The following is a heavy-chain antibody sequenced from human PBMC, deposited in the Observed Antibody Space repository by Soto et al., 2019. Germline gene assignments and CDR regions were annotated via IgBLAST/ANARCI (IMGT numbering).Heavy chain of an antibody. D-gene: IGHD4-17*01. Sequence: QVQLVQSGAEVKKPGASVKVSCKASGYTFTSYGISWVRQAPGQGLEWMGWISAYNGNTNYAQKFQGRVTITADESTSTAYMELSSLRSEDTAVYYCARGGSGYGDSHYYYGMDVWGQGTTVTVSS. J-gene: IGHJ6*02. CDR1: GYTFTSYG. CDR2: ISAYNGNT. V-gene: IGHV1-18*01. CDR3: ARGGSGYGDSHYYYGMDV.